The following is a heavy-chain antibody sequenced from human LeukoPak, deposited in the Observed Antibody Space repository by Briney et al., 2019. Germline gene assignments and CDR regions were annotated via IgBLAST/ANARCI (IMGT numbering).Heavy chain of an antibody. V-gene: IGHV3-20*04. Sequence: GGSLRLSCAASGFTFDNYGINWVRQAPGKGLEWVSRIHWNGGRTGYADSVKGRFTISIDIFKNTVYLQMNSLRGEDTAVYYCARDENAYCSGGSCSYFQHWGQGTLVTVSS. CDR1: GFTFDNYG. CDR2: IHWNGGRT. CDR3: ARDENAYCSGGSCSYFQH. J-gene: IGHJ1*01. D-gene: IGHD2-15*01.